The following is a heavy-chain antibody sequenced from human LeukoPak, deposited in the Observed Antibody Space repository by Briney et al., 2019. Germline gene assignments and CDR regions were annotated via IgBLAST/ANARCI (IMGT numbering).Heavy chain of an antibody. V-gene: IGHV4-30-4*08. D-gene: IGHD3-10*01. Sequence: PSETLSLTCTVSGGSISSGDYYWSWIRQPPGKGPEWIGYIYYSGSTYYNPSLKSRVTISVDTSKNQFSLKLSSVTAADTAVYYCARSSSMVRGVIIVFAFDIWGQGTMVTVSS. CDR1: GGSISSGDYY. CDR3: ARSSSMVRGVIIVFAFDI. J-gene: IGHJ3*02. CDR2: IYYSGST.